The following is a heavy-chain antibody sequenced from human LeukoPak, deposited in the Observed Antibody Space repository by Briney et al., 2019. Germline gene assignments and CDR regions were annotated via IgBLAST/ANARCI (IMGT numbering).Heavy chain of an antibody. CDR3: AKVRRAAYYFDY. CDR2: ISGSGGST. Sequence: GGSLRLSCAASGFTFSSYSMNWVRQAPGKGLEWVSAISGSGGSTYYADSAKGRFTISRDNSKNTLYLQMNSLRAEDAAVYYCAKVRRAAYYFDYWGQGTLVTVSS. D-gene: IGHD6-25*01. J-gene: IGHJ4*02. CDR1: GFTFSSYS. V-gene: IGHV3-23*01.